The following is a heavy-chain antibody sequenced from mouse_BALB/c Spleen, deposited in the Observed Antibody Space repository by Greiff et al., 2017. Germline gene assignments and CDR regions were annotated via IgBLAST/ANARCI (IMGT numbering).Heavy chain of an antibody. Sequence: QVQLQQSGAELAKPGASVKMSCKASGYTFTSYWMHWVKQRPGQGLEWIGYINPSTGYTEYNQKFKDKATLTADKSSSTAYMQLSSLTSEDSAVYYCARYRYDYDLDYWGQGTTLTVSS. CDR1: GYTFTSYW. CDR2: INPSTGYT. V-gene: IGHV1-7*01. J-gene: IGHJ2*01. D-gene: IGHD2-4*01. CDR3: ARYRYDYDLDY.